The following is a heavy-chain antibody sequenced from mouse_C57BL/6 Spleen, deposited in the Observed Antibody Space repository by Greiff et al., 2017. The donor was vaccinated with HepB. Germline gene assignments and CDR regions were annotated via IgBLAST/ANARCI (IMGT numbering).Heavy chain of an antibody. Sequence: EVHLVESGGGLVKPGGSLKLSCAASGFTFSDYGMHWVRQAPEKGLEWVAYISSGSSTIYYADTVKGRFTISRDNAKNTLFLQMTSLRSEDTAMYYCARMELWEGDFDVWGTGTTVTVSS. D-gene: IGHD1-1*02. CDR3: ARMELWEGDFDV. CDR1: GFTFSDYG. J-gene: IGHJ1*03. CDR2: ISSGSSTI. V-gene: IGHV5-17*01.